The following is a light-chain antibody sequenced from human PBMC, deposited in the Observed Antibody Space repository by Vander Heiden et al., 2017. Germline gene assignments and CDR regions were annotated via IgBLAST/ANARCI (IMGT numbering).Light chain of an antibody. CDR2: GAS. CDR1: QSASIN. V-gene: IGKV3-15*01. J-gene: IGKJ1*01. CDR3: QQYNNWPRT. Sequence: EIVMPQSPATLSVSPGERATLSCRASQSASINLAWYQQKPGQAPRLLIYGASTRATGIPARFSGSGSGTEFTLTISSLQSEDFAVYYCQQYNNWPRTFGQGTKVEIK.